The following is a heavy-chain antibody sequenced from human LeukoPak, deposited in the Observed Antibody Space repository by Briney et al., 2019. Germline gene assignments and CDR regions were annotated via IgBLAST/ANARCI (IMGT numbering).Heavy chain of an antibody. J-gene: IGHJ3*02. CDR3: ARDEGGAFDI. CDR2: ISPNSGGT. D-gene: IGHD2-15*01. V-gene: IGHV1-2*02. CDR1: GYTFTGYY. Sequence: ASVKVSCKASGYTFTGYYMHWVRQAPGQGHEMMGWISPNSGGTNYAQKFQGRVTITRDTSISTAYMELSRLRSDDTAVYYCARDEGGAFDIWGQGTMVTVSS.